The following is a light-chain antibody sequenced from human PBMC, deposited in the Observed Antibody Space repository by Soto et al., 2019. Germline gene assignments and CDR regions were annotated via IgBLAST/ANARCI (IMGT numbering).Light chain of an antibody. V-gene: IGKV3-11*01. J-gene: IGKJ5*01. Sequence: EVVLTQSPATLSLSPGERATLSCRASQSIHTSLAWYQQKPGQPPRLVVYDSTLRANGVPDRFGGSRSGTEFTLTITNLEPEDFAVYYCQQRNVWPPITFGQGTRLEI. CDR1: QSIHTS. CDR3: QQRNVWPPIT. CDR2: DST.